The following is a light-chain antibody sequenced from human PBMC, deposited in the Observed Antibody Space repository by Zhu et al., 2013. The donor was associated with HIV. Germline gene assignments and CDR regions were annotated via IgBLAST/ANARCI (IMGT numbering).Light chain of an antibody. J-gene: IGKJ1*01. V-gene: IGKV3-11*01. CDR3: QQYGNSPRT. Sequence: EIVLTQSPATLALSPGERATLSCRASQSVRSYLAWYQQKVGQAPRLLIYDASNRATGIPARFSGSGSGTEFTLTVSSLQSEDFAVYHCQQYGNSPRTFGQGTKVEIK. CDR2: DAS. CDR1: QSVRSY.